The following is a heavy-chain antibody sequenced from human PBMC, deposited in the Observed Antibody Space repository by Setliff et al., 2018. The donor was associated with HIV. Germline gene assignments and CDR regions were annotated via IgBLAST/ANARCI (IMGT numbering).Heavy chain of an antibody. CDR1: GFTFDISD. V-gene: IGHV3-23*01. D-gene: IGHD4-17*01. CDR2: ISSSSSYI. Sequence: GGSLRLSCATSGFTFDISDMSWVRQAPGKGLEWVSSISSSSSYIYYADSVKGRFTISRDNSKDTLYLQMNSLRAEDTAVYYCAKDGYSDYLNSYFDYWGQGTLVTVSS. CDR3: AKDGYSDYLNSYFDY. J-gene: IGHJ4*02.